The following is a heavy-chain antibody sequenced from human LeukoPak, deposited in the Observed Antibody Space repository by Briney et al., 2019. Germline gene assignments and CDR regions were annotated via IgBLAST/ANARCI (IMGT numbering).Heavy chain of an antibody. V-gene: IGHV3-7*01. CDR1: GFTFTTYW. Sequence: GGSLRLSCAASGFTFTTYWMSWVRQAPGKGLEWVANIKQDGTEEYYVDSVKGRFTISRDNAKNSLYLQMNSLRAEDTAVYYCARVDNDILTGYFDYWGQGTLVTVSS. D-gene: IGHD3-9*01. CDR2: IKQDGTEE. J-gene: IGHJ4*02. CDR3: ARVDNDILTGYFDY.